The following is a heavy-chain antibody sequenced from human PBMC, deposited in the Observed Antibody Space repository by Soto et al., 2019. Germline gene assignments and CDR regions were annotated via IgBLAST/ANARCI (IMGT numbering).Heavy chain of an antibody. J-gene: IGHJ5*02. CDR3: ARASRIRFLEWLLNENCFDP. D-gene: IGHD3-3*01. CDR2: ISAYNGNT. V-gene: IGHV1-18*04. Sequence: ASVKVSCKASGYTFTSYGISWVRQAPGQGLEWMGWISAYNGNTNYAQKLQGRVTMTTDTSTSTAYMELRSLRSDDTAVYYCARASRIRFLEWLLNENCFDPWGQGTLVTVSS. CDR1: GYTFTSYG.